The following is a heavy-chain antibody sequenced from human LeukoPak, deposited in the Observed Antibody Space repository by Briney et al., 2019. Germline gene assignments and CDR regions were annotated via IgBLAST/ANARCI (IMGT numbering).Heavy chain of an antibody. CDR3: AREGSYDSSTMWYFDY. CDR2: IYSGGTI. D-gene: IGHD3-22*01. Sequence: GGSLRLSCAASGFTVSSNYMAWVRQAPGKGLEWVSVIYSGGTIYYADSVKGRFTISRDNSKNTLYLQMNSLRAENTAVYDCAREGSYDSSTMWYFDYWGQGTLVTVSS. CDR1: GFTVSSNY. V-gene: IGHV3-53*01. J-gene: IGHJ4*02.